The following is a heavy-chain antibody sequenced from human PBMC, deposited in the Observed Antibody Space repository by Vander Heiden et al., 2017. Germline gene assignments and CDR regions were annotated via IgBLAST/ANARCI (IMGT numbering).Heavy chain of an antibody. D-gene: IGHD6-13*01. CDR1: GFTFSRDW. CDR3: ARHSFGNSWPFDS. J-gene: IGHJ4*02. Sequence: EGQLVESGGGLVQPGGSLRLSCAASGFTFSRDWMHWVRQVPGKGLVWVSHVNGDGSSTNYADSVKGRFTISRDNAKNTLYLQMNSLSAEDTAVYHCARHSFGNSWPFDSWGQGTLVTVSS. CDR2: VNGDGSST. V-gene: IGHV3-74*01.